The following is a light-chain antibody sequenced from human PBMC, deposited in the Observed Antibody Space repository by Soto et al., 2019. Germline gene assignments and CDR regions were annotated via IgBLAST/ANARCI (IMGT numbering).Light chain of an antibody. CDR2: GNS. CDR3: QSYDSSLSGLV. CDR1: SSNIGAGYD. J-gene: IGLJ2*01. V-gene: IGLV1-40*01. Sequence: QAVVTQPPSVPGAPGQRVTISCTGSSSNIGAGYDVHWYQQLPGTAPKLLIYGNSNRPSGVPDRFSGSKSGTSASLAITGLQAEDEADYYCQSYDSSLSGLVFGGGTKLTVL.